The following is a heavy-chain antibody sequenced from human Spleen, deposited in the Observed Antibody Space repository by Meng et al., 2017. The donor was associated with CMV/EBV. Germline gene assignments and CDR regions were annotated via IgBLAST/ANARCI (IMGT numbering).Heavy chain of an antibody. J-gene: IGHJ4*02. D-gene: IGHD2-2*01. CDR1: GYTFTGYY. Sequence: ASVKVSCKASGYTFTGYYMHWVRQAPGQGLEWMGIINPSGGSTSYAQKFQGRVTMTRDTSTSTVYMELSSLRSEDTAVYYCARAWGDIVVVPAAMTADYWCQGTLVTVSS. V-gene: IGHV1-46*01. CDR2: INPSGGST. CDR3: ARAWGDIVVVPAAMTADY.